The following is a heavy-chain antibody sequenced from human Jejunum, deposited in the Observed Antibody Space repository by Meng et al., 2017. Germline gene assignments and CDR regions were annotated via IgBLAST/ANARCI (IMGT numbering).Heavy chain of an antibody. CDR3: TRVLRFGYSSDWLLGDY. CDR2: ISAYTGKT. CDR1: GSPFCRFC. Sequence: QVGRGQSGAEGKKPGASMKVSCKASGSPFCRFCGSWIRQAPGQGLEWVGWISAYTGKTDYAQKFQGRVLMTAETSTTTVYMELTSLTSDDTAVYYCTRVLRFGYSSDWLLGDYWGQGTLVTVSS. J-gene: IGHJ4*02. D-gene: IGHD6-19*01. V-gene: IGHV1-18*01.